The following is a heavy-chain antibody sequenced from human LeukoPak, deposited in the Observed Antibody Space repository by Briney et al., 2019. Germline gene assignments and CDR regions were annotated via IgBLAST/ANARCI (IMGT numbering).Heavy chain of an antibody. Sequence: PGGSLRLSCAASGFTFSSYAMHWVRQAPGKGLGWVAVISYDGSNKYYADSVKGRFTISRDNSKNTLYLQMNSLRAEDTAVYYCARGMLPEDFDYWGQGTLVTVSS. D-gene: IGHD1-14*01. CDR3: ARGMLPEDFDY. CDR1: GFTFSSYA. J-gene: IGHJ4*02. CDR2: ISYDGSNK. V-gene: IGHV3-30-3*01.